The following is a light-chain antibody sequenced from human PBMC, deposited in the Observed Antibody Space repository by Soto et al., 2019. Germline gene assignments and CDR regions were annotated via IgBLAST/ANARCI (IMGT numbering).Light chain of an antibody. Sequence: DIQMTQSPSTLSASVGDRVTITCRASQSISTWLAWYQQKPGKAPKLLIYDASSLEIVVPSRFSGSGSGTEFTLTISSLQPEDFASYYCQQYNSYSTFGQGTKVEIK. V-gene: IGKV1-5*01. J-gene: IGKJ1*01. CDR2: DAS. CDR1: QSISTW. CDR3: QQYNSYST.